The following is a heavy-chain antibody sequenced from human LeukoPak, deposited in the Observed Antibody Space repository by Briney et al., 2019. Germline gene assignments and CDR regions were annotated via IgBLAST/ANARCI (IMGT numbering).Heavy chain of an antibody. V-gene: IGHV1-69*06. CDR3: ARAQLGYQLLLDY. Sequence: SVKVSCKASGGTFSSYAISRVRQAPGPGLEWMGGIIPIFGTANYAQKFQGRVTITADKSTSTAYMELSSLRSEDTAVYYCARAQLGYQLLLDYWGQGTLVTVSS. CDR1: GGTFSSYA. CDR2: IIPIFGTA. D-gene: IGHD2-2*01. J-gene: IGHJ4*02.